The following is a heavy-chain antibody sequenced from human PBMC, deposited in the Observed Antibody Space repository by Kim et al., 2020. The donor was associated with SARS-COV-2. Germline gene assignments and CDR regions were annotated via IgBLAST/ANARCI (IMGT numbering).Heavy chain of an antibody. J-gene: IGHJ4*02. CDR1: GFTFGDYA. CDR2: IRSKAYGGTT. Sequence: GGSLRLSCTASGFTFGDYAMSWVRQAPGKGLEWGGFIRSKAYGGTTEYAASVKGRFTISRDDSKSIAYLQMNGLKTEDTAVYYCTRAYCGGDCYKPQGSDYWGQGTLVTVSS. V-gene: IGHV3-49*04. D-gene: IGHD2-21*02. CDR3: TRAYCGGDCYKPQGSDY.